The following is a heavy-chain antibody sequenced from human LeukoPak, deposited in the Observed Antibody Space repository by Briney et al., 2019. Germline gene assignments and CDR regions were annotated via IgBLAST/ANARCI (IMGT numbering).Heavy chain of an antibody. Sequence: SETLSLTCTVSGGSISSGDYYWSWIRQPPGKGLEWIGYIYYSGSPYSNPSLKSRLTISVDTSKNQFSLKLGSVTAADTAVYYCARVVDCSGGSCYYFDYWGQGTLVTVSS. CDR3: ARVVDCSGGSCYYFDY. J-gene: IGHJ4*02. CDR2: IYYSGSP. CDR1: GGSISSGDYY. V-gene: IGHV4-30-4*01. D-gene: IGHD2-15*01.